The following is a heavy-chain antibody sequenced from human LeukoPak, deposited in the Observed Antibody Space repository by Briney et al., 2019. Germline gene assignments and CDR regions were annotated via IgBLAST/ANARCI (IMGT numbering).Heavy chain of an antibody. D-gene: IGHD3-22*01. CDR1: GGTFSSYA. V-gene: IGHV1-69*05. CDR2: IIPIFGTA. Sequence: SSVKVSCKXSGGTFSSYAISWVRQAPGQGLEWMGGIIPIFGTANYAQKFQGRVTITTDESTSTAYMELSSLRSEDTAVYYCATHFYYDSSGYYNGDFDYWGQGTLATVSS. J-gene: IGHJ4*02. CDR3: ATHFYYDSSGYYNGDFDY.